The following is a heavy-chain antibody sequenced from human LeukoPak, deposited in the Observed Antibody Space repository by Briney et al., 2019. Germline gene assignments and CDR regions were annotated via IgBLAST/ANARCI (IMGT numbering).Heavy chain of an antibody. Sequence: SETLSLTCSVSGGSFSSYYWSWIRQPPGKGLELIGYMYDSGSTNYNPSLKSRVTISVDTSKNQFSLRLSSVTAADTAVYYCARHGRSYTFDLWGQGVLVTVSS. D-gene: IGHD1-26*01. V-gene: IGHV4-59*01. J-gene: IGHJ4*02. CDR3: ARHGRSYTFDL. CDR1: GGSFSSYY. CDR2: MYDSGST.